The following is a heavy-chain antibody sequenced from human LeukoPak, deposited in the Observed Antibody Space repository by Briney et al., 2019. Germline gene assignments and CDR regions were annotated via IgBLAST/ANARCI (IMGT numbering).Heavy chain of an antibody. V-gene: IGHV3-64*02. J-gene: IGHJ2*01. CDR2: IGADGVTA. CDR3: AREGGRSGQWYYDL. D-gene: IGHD3-16*01. CDR1: GFTFTSYS. Sequence: GGSLRLSCAASGFTFTSYSIHWVRQAPTKGPEDVSVIGADGVTAFYADSVKGRFTISRDNSKKTVDHEMGSLTAEDTAVYYCAREGGRSGQWYYDLWGRGTLVTVSS.